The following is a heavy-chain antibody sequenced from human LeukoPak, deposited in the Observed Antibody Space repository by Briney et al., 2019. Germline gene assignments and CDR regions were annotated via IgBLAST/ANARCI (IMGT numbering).Heavy chain of an antibody. D-gene: IGHD3-22*01. CDR3: ARGLLFYDTSALGY. V-gene: IGHV4-34*01. Sequence: PSETLSLTCAVYGGSLSYYYWNWIRQPPGKGLEWIGEINHRGRTSLNPSLNSRLTISVDTSKNQISLKLTSVSAADTAVYYCARGLLFYDTSALGYWGQGTLVTVSS. J-gene: IGHJ4*02. CDR1: GGSLSYYY. CDR2: INHRGRT.